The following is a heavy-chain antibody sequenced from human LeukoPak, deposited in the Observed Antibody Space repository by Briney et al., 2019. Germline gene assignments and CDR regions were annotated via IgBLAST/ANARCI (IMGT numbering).Heavy chain of an antibody. CDR3: ARSRELFYFDY. V-gene: IGHV4-59*02. CDR2: ISDSGTT. Sequence: SETLSLTCSVSGGSGSTYYWSWIRQAPGKGLEWIGYISDSGTTSYNPSLKSRVTISMDRSKNQFSLALGSVTAADTAVYYCARSRELFYFDYWGQGTLVTVSS. CDR1: GGSGSTYY. J-gene: IGHJ4*02. D-gene: IGHD1-7*01.